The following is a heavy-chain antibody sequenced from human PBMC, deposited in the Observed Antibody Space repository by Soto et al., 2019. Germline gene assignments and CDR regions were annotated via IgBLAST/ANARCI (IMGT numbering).Heavy chain of an antibody. CDR3: ARADCSGGSCYYYYGMDV. D-gene: IGHD2-15*01. Sequence: EVQLVESGGGLVQPGGSLRLSCAASGFTFSSYSMNWVRQAPGKGLEWVSYISSSSSTIYYADSVKGRFTISRDNAKNSLYLQMNSLRDEDTAVYYCARADCSGGSCYYYYGMDVWGQGTTVTVCS. V-gene: IGHV3-48*02. J-gene: IGHJ6*02. CDR1: GFTFSSYS. CDR2: ISSSSSTI.